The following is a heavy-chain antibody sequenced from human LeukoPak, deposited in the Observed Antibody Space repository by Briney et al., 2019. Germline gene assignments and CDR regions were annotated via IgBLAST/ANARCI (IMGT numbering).Heavy chain of an antibody. Sequence: GRSLRLSCAVSGFTFNKYGIPWVRQAPGKGLEWVALISSDGSNKYYADSVKGRFSISRDDSKSTVWLQMSSLRTEDTAVYHCAKASGADIAAVPVYYYYYYYMDVWGSGTTVIVSS. D-gene: IGHD2-2*01. CDR1: GFTFNKYG. J-gene: IGHJ6*03. CDR2: ISSDGSNK. CDR3: AKASGADIAAVPVYYYYYYYMDV. V-gene: IGHV3-30*18.